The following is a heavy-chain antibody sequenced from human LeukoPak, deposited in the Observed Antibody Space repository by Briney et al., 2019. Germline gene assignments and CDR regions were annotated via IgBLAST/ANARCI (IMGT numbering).Heavy chain of an antibody. V-gene: IGHV3-20*04. CDR1: GFTFSSYA. J-gene: IGHJ4*02. CDR3: TSLRYRCSSTSCHVAY. Sequence: GGSLRLSCAASGFTFSSYAISWVRQAPGKGLEWVSGINWNRGSTGYADSVQGRFTISRDNAKNSLYLQMNSLRAEDTALYYCTSLRYRCSSTSCHVAYWGQGTLVTVSS. CDR2: INWNRGST. D-gene: IGHD2-2*01.